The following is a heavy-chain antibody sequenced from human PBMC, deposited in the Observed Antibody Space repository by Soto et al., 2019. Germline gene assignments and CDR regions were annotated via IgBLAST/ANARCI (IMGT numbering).Heavy chain of an antibody. CDR2: ISRSSTGI. D-gene: IGHD6-19*01. V-gene: IGHV3-48*02. Sequence: EVQLVESGGGLVQPGGSLRLSCAASGFTFSLYSMSWVRQAPGKGLEWVSYISRSSTGIHYADSVKGRFTISRDDATNSMQLQMNSLRDGYTAVYYCARAVTWGLDVWGQGTTVSIYS. CDR3: ARAVTWGLDV. J-gene: IGHJ6*02. CDR1: GFTFSLYS.